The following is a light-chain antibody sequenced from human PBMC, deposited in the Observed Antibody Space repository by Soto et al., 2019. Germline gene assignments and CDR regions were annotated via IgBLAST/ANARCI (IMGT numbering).Light chain of an antibody. CDR2: LNSDGRH. V-gene: IGLV4-69*01. CDR1: SGHSTYA. Sequence: QLVLTQSPSASASLGASVKLTCTLDSGHSTYAIAWHQQQSEKGPRFLMKLNSDGRHSKGDGIPDRFSGSSSGAERFLTISSLQSDDAADYYCQTWGTGTVVFGGGTKVTVL. J-gene: IGLJ2*01. CDR3: QTWGTGTVV.